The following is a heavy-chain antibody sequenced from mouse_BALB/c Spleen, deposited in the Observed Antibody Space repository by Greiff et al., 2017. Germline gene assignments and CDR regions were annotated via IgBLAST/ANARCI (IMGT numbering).Heavy chain of an antibody. V-gene: IGHV5-17*02. CDR1: GFTFSSFG. Sequence: EVKLMESGGGLVQPGGSRKLSCAASGFTFSSFGMHWVRQAPEKGLEWVAYISSGSSTFYYADTVKGRFTISRDNPKNTLFLQMTSLRSEDTAMYYCARGWLPAMDYWGQGTSGTVSS. CDR2: ISSGSSTF. D-gene: IGHD2-3*01. J-gene: IGHJ4*01. CDR3: ARGWLPAMDY.